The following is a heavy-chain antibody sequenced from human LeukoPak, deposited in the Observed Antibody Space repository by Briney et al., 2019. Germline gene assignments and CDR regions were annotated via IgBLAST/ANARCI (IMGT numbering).Heavy chain of an antibody. CDR2: INPDSGGT. J-gene: IGHJ6*04. CDR3: ACFVKHTTAYGMDV. Sequence: GASVKDSCRASGYPFTGYYIHWVLQTPGQGLDWMGWINPDSGGTKYAQKFQGWVTMSRDTSISTAYMELSRLRSDDTAVYYCACFVKHTTAYGMDVWGKGTTVTVSS. D-gene: IGHD2-21*01. V-gene: IGHV1-2*04. CDR1: GYPFTGYY.